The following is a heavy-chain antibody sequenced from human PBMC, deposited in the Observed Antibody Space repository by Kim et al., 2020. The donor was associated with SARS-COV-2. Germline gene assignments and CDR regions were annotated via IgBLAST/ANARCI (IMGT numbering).Heavy chain of an antibody. CDR2: IYGGGHTT. CDR3: AREVRGDYSTDRYFDF. D-gene: IGHD3-10*01. V-gene: IGHV3-23*03. J-gene: IGHJ2*01. CDR1: GFAFSNYA. Sequence: GGSLRLSCAASGFAFSNYAMNWVRQAPGKGLEWVSVIYGGGHTTYYADSVKGRFTISRDNSKDTLYLQINSLRAEDTAVYYCAREVRGDYSTDRYFDFWGRGTLVTVSS.